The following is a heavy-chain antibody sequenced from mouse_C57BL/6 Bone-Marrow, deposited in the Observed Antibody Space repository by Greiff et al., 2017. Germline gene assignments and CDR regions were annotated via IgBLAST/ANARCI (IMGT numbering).Heavy chain of an antibody. D-gene: IGHD2-4*01. CDR3: ARSYYDYERNYAMDY. CDR1: GYSITSDY. V-gene: IGHV3-8*01. J-gene: IGHJ4*01. Sequence: EVQLQESGPGLAKPSQTLSLTCSVTGYSITSDYWNWIRKFPGNKLEYIGYIRYSGSTYYNPSLKSRISITRDTSKNQYYLQLNSVTTEDTATYYCARSYYDYERNYAMDYWGQGTSVTVSS. CDR2: IRYSGST.